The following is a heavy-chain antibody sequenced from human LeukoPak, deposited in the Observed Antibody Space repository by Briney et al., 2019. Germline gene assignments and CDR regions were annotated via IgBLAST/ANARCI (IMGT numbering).Heavy chain of an antibody. CDR1: GFTFSNYN. Sequence: GGSLRLSCAASGFTFSNYNMNWVRQAPGKGLEWVSSISSSSSYIYYADSVKGRFTISRDNAKNSLYLQMNSLRAEDTAVYYCARGGASYYYYYMDVWGKGTTVTVSS. D-gene: IGHD4/OR15-4a*01. J-gene: IGHJ6*03. CDR2: ISSSSSYI. CDR3: ARGGASYYYYYMDV. V-gene: IGHV3-21*01.